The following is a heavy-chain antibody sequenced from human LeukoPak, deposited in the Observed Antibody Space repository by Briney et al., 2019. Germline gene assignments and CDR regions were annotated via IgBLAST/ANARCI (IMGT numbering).Heavy chain of an antibody. CDR1: GFTFSSYA. J-gene: IGHJ4*02. Sequence: PWGSLRLSCAASGFTFSSYAMSWVRQAPGKGLEWVSAISGSGGSTYYADSVKGRFTISRDNSKNTLYLQMNSLRAEDTAVYYCAKDLVVGATSLPFDWGQGTLVTVSS. V-gene: IGHV3-23*01. CDR2: ISGSGGST. D-gene: IGHD1-26*01. CDR3: AKDLVVGATSLPFD.